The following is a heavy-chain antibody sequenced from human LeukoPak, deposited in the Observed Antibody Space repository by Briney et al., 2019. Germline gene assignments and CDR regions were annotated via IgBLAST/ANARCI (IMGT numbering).Heavy chain of an antibody. V-gene: IGHV1-46*01. Sequence: ASVKVSCKASGYTFTSYYMHWVRQAPGQGLEWMGIINPSGGSTGYAQKFQGRVTMIRDTSTSTVYMELSSLRSEDTAVYYCARAGALAGWFDPWGQGTLVTVSS. CDR2: INPSGGST. CDR3: ARAGALAGWFDP. J-gene: IGHJ5*02. D-gene: IGHD6-19*01. CDR1: GYTFTSYY.